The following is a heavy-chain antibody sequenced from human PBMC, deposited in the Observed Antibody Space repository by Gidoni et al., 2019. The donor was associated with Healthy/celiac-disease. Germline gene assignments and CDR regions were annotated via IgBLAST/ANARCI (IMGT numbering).Heavy chain of an antibody. CDR3: ARDPILPSAFDI. Sequence: QVQLQESGPGLVKPSETLSLTCTVSGGSVSSGSYYWSWIRQPPGKGLEWIGYIYYSGSTNYNPSLKSRVTISVDTSKNQFSLKLSSVTAADTAVYYCARDPILPSAFDIWGQGTMVTVSS. CDR2: IYYSGST. J-gene: IGHJ3*02. CDR1: GGSVSSGSYY. V-gene: IGHV4-61*01.